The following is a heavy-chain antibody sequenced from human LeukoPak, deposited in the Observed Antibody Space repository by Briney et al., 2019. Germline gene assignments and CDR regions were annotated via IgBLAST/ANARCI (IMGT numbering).Heavy chain of an antibody. CDR1: GGSISSYY. CDR3: ARDGRGGFDP. J-gene: IGHJ5*02. V-gene: IGHV4-39*07. Sequence: SETLSLTCTVSGGSISSYYWSWIRQPPGKGLEWIGSIYYSGSTYYNPSLKSRVTISVDTSKNQFSLKLSSVTAADTAVYYCARDGRGGFDPWGQGTLVTVSS. CDR2: IYYSGST. D-gene: IGHD3-10*01.